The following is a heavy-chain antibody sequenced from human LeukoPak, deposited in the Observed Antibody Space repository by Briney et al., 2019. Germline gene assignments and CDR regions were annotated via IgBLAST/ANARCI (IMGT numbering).Heavy chain of an antibody. CDR3: ARGFTAMAAQGFDD. Sequence: GASVKVSCKASGYTFTGYSMHWVRQAPGQGLEWMGWINPNSGGTNYAQKFQGRVTMTRDTSISTAYMELSRLRSDDTAVYYCARGFTAMAAQGFDDWGQGSLVTVSS. CDR1: GYTFTGYS. CDR2: INPNSGGT. D-gene: IGHD5-18*01. J-gene: IGHJ4*02. V-gene: IGHV1-2*02.